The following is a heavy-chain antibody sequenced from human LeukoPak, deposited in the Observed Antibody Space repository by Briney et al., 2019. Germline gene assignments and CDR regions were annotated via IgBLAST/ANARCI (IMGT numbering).Heavy chain of an antibody. CDR3: ASGLSLDY. CDR2: INHSGST. D-gene: IGHD2-2*01. CDR1: GGSFSGYY. J-gene: IGHJ4*02. Sequence: SETLSLTCAVYGGSFSGYYWSWIRQPPGKGLEWIGEINHSGSTNYNPSLKSRVTISVDTSKNQFSLKLSSVTAADTAVYYCASGLSLDYWGQGTLVIVSS. V-gene: IGHV4-34*01.